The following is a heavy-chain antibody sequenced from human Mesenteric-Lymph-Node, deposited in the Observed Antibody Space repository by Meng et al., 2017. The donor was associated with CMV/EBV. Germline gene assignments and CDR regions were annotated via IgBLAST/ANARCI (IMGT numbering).Heavy chain of an antibody. J-gene: IGHJ4*02. Sequence: GESLKISCAASGFTFRSYGMHWVRRAPGKGLEWVAFIRYDGSNEYDVDSVKGRFTISRDNSKNTLYLQMNSLRPEDTAVYYCANGRYYYDSSGYYRTTSFDYWGQGTLVTVSS. V-gene: IGHV3-30*02. D-gene: IGHD3-22*01. CDR1: GFTFRSYG. CDR2: IRYDGSNE. CDR3: ANGRYYYDSSGYYRTTSFDY.